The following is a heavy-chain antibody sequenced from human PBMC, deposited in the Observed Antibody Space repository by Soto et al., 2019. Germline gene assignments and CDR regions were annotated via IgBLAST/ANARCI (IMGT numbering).Heavy chain of an antibody. CDR3: ARGGARWTGYFDS. CDR2: IYYSVSS. D-gene: IGHD4-17*01. CDR1: GGSISGDYY. Sequence: SETLSLTCSVSGGSISGDYYWSWIRQSPEKGLEWIGYIYYSVSSYSNPALQSRLSMSLDTSKNQFSLKLRSVTAADTAVYYCARGGARWTGYFDSSGQGARV. V-gene: IGHV4-30-4*08. J-gene: IGHJ4*02.